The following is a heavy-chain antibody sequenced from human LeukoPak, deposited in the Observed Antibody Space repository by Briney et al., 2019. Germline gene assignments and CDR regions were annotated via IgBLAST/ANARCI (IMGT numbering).Heavy chain of an antibody. CDR1: GYSFTSSW. V-gene: IGHV5-51*01. CDR2: IYPGDSDT. J-gene: IGHJ4*02. D-gene: IGHD1-26*01. Sequence: GESLRISCQGSGYSFTSSWIGGVRQMPGKGLEWMGIIYPGDSDTRYSPSFQGQVTISADKSISTAYLQWSSLKASDTAMYYCARFSVGGTYYPNYWGQGTLVSVSS. CDR3: ARFSVGGTYYPNY.